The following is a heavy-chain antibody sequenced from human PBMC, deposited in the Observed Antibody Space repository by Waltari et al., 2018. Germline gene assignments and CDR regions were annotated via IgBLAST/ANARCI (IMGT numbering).Heavy chain of an antibody. J-gene: IGHJ4*02. V-gene: IGHV1-18*01. CDR3: ARTCISAACYMIY. D-gene: IGHD2-2*02. CDR1: GDTFTSLG. CDR2: INTQNGST. Sequence: QVQLVQSGGEMKEPGASVKVSCKASGDTFTSLGINWVRQAPGQGLEWMGWINTQNGSTNYAQNLQGRVTMTADTSTTTAYMELRSLKSDDTAIYYCARTCISAACYMIYWGQGTLVTVSA.